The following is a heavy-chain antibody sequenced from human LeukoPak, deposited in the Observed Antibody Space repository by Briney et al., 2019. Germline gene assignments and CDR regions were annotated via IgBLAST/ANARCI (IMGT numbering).Heavy chain of an antibody. CDR3: ARDPGDYVGNDAFDI. Sequence: GGSLRLSYAASGFTLSTDGIHWVRQAPGKGLEWVAVIWYDGSNKYYADSVKGRFTVSRDNSKNTVYLQMNSLRAEDTAVYYCARDPGDYVGNDAFDIWAQGAMVTVSS. V-gene: IGHV3-33*01. CDR1: GFTLSTDG. J-gene: IGHJ3*02. D-gene: IGHD4-17*01. CDR2: IWYDGSNK.